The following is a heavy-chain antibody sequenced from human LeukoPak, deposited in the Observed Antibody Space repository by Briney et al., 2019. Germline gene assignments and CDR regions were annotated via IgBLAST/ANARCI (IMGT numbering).Heavy chain of an antibody. CDR1: GGSISSYY. J-gene: IGHJ6*03. V-gene: IGHV4-4*09. Sequence: SETLSLTCTLSGGSISSYYWSWIRQPPGPGLEWIGYIYTSGSTNYNPSLKSRVTISVDTSKNQFSLKLSSVTAADTAVYYCARHVTYYYDSSGYPDTYYYMDVWGKGTTVTVSS. D-gene: IGHD3-22*01. CDR3: ARHVTYYYDSSGYPDTYYYMDV. CDR2: IYTSGST.